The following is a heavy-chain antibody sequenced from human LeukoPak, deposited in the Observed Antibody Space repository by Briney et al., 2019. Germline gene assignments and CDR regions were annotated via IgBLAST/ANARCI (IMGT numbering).Heavy chain of an antibody. V-gene: IGHV3-7*01. J-gene: IGHJ4*02. CDR2: IKQDGSEK. Sequence: PGGSLRLSCAASGFTFSSYWMSWVRQAPGKGLEWVANIKQDGSEKYYADSVKGRFTISRDDAKNSLYLQMNSLRAEDTAVYYCARDGEWFGELFLDYWGQGTLVTVSS. D-gene: IGHD3-10*01. CDR3: ARDGEWFGELFLDY. CDR1: GFTFSSYW.